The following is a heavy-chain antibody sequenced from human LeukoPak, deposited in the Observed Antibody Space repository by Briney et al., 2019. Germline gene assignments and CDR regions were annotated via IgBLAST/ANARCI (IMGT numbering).Heavy chain of an antibody. D-gene: IGHD2-2*01. CDR2: ISSSSSYI. Sequence: GGSLTLSCTASGFTFSSHSMNWLRQAPGKGLEWVSSISSSSSYIYYADSVKGRFTISRDNAKNSLYLQMNSLRAEDTAVYYCARVSGYCSSTSCFDYWGQGTLVTVSS. CDR3: ARVSGYCSSTSCFDY. J-gene: IGHJ4*02. CDR1: GFTFSSHS. V-gene: IGHV3-21*01.